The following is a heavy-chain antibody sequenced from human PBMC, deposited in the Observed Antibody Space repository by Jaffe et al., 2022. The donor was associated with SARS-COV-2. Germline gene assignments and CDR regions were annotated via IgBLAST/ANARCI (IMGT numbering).Heavy chain of an antibody. CDR3: TRLRLWFGELSPPHY. CDR2: IRSKAYGGTT. Sequence: EVQLVESGGGLVQPGRSLRLSCTASGFTFGDYAMSWFRQAPGKGLEWVGFIRSKAYGGTTEYAASVKGRFTISRDDSKSIAYLQMNSLKTEDTAVYYCTRLRLWFGELSPPHYWGQGTLVTVSS. J-gene: IGHJ4*02. CDR1: GFTFGDYA. V-gene: IGHV3-49*03. D-gene: IGHD3-10*01.